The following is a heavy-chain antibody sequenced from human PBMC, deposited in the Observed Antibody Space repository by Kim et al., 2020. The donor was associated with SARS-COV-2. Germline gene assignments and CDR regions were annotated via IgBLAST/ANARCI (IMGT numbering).Heavy chain of an antibody. V-gene: IGHV3-74*01. D-gene: IGHD2-15*01. CDR3: AKDSGEAGGPDY. Sequence: GGSLRLSCAASGFTFSSYWMHWVRQAPGKGLVWVSRIYSDGSSTDYADSVKGRFTISRDNAKNTLFLQMNSLRAEHTAVYSCAKDSGEAGGPDYWGQGTLVTVSS. J-gene: IGHJ4*02. CDR1: GFTFSSYW. CDR2: IYSDGSST.